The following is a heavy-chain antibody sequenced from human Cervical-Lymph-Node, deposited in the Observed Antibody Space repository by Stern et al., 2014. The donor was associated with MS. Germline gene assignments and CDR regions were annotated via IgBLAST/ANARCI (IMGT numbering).Heavy chain of an antibody. D-gene: IGHD4-17*01. J-gene: IGHJ4*02. Sequence: QVQLVQSGGGVVQPGRSLRLSCGASGFTFSNYGMHWVRQAPGKGLEWVAGISNDGGNKHYADSVKGRFTISRDNSKNTLDLQMNSLRAEDTAVYFCAKDMEAYGDYRFDYWGQGTLVTVSS. CDR3: AKDMEAYGDYRFDY. CDR1: GFTFSNYG. CDR2: ISNDGGNK. V-gene: IGHV3-30*18.